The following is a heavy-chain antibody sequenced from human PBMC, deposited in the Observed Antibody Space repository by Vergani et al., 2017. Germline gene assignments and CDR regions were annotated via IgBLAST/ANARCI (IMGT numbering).Heavy chain of an antibody. J-gene: IGHJ5*02. CDR2: ISAYNGNT. D-gene: IGHD3-10*01. Sequence: QVQLVQSGAEVKKPGASVKVSCKASGYTFTSYGISWVRQAPGQGLEWMGWISAYNGNTNYAQKLQGRVTITTDTSTSTAYMELRSLRSDDTAVYYCARDYDVDYYGSGSYLLFDPWGQGSLVTVSS. CDR3: ARDYDVDYYGSGSYLLFDP. V-gene: IGHV1-18*01. CDR1: GYTFTSYG.